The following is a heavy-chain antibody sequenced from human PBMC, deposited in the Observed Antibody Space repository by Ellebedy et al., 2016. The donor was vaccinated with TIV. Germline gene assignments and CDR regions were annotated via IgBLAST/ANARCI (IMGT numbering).Heavy chain of an antibody. CDR3: ARQGPAARHLDWLLESFFDQ. CDR1: GFTFSEHV. J-gene: IGHJ4*02. Sequence: GESLKISXAASGFTFSEHVMNWVRQAPGKGLEWVSIISGTGGNTYYADSVRGRFTVSRDNSKNTLYLQMNSLRVDDTAMYYCARQGPAARHLDWLLESFFDQWGQGTLLTVSS. CDR2: ISGTGGNT. D-gene: IGHD3/OR15-3a*01. V-gene: IGHV3-23*01.